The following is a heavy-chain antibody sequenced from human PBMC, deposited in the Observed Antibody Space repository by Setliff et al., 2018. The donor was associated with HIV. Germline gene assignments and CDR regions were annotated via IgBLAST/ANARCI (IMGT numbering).Heavy chain of an antibody. J-gene: IGHJ4*02. CDR3: ARDGSYISRGY. V-gene: IGHV3-11*05. CDR1: GFNFSDDY. D-gene: IGHD5-18*01. CDR2: ISSSGSFT. Sequence: PGGSLRLSCVVSGFNFSDDYMSWIRQAPGKGLEWVSYISSSGSFTNYADSVKGRFTISRANAKNSLYLQMNSLRAEDTAVYYCARDGSYISRGYWGQGTLVTVSS.